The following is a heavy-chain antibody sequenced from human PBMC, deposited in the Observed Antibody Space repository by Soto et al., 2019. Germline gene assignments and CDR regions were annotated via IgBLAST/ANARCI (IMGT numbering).Heavy chain of an antibody. CDR1: GYTFTTCY. CDR2: INPSEGTT. Sequence: QVQLVQSGADVKKPGDSVNISCTTSGYTFTTCYIHWLRQAPGQGLEWMGFINPSEGTTTYAQQFQGRVAVTRDTSTNTGYMCLSSLTSEDTAMYYCARETSDFDHWGQGTQVTIFS. D-gene: IGHD2-21*01. J-gene: IGHJ4*02. V-gene: IGHV1-46*01. CDR3: ARETSDFDH.